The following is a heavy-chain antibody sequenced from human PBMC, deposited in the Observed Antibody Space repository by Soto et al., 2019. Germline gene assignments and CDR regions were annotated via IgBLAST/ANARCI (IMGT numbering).Heavy chain of an antibody. J-gene: IGHJ4*02. CDR2: ISYDGSNK. CDR3: ARGLVYSSSWTHYFDD. CDR1: GFTFSSYA. D-gene: IGHD6-13*01. V-gene: IGHV3-30-3*01. Sequence: LRLSCAASGFTFSSYAMHWVRQAPGKGLEWVAVISYDGSNKYYADSVKGRFTISRDNSKNTLYLQMNSLRAEDTAVYYCARGLVYSSSWTHYFDDWGQGTRVTVAS.